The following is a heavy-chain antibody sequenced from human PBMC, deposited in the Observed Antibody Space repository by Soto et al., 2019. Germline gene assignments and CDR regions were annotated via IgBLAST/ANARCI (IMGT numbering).Heavy chain of an antibody. Sequence: QVQLVESGGGVVQPGRSLRLSCAASGFTFSSYGMHWVRQAPGKGLEWVAVISYDGSNKYYADSVKGRFTISRDNSKNTLYLQMNSLRAEDTAMYYCASSSSWYPGYFDYWGQGTLVTVSS. CDR1: GFTFSSYG. J-gene: IGHJ4*02. CDR2: ISYDGSNK. CDR3: ASSSSWYPGYFDY. V-gene: IGHV3-30*03. D-gene: IGHD6-13*01.